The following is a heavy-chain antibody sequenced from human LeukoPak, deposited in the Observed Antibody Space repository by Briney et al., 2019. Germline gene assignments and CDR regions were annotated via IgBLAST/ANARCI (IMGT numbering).Heavy chain of an antibody. J-gene: IGHJ3*02. V-gene: IGHV3-11*01. Sequence: GGSLRLSCAASGFTFSDYYMSWIRKAPGKGLKWVSFISSTGSTIYYADSVKGRFTISRDNAKNSVNLQMNSLRAEDTAVYYCARGLGYCSGGSCPRRAFDIWGQGTVVTVSS. CDR1: GFTFSDYY. CDR2: ISSTGSTI. D-gene: IGHD2-15*01. CDR3: ARGLGYCSGGSCPRRAFDI.